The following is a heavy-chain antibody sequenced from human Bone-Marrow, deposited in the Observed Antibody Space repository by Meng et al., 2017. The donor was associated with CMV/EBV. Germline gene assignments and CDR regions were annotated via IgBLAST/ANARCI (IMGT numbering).Heavy chain of an antibody. J-gene: IGHJ4*02. CDR3: ARGVGATKGDDY. Sequence: GGSLRLSCAASGFTFSSYAMSWVRQAPGKGLVWVSRINSDGSSTSYADSVKGRFTISRDNAKNTLYLQMNSLRAEDTAVYYCARGVGATKGDDYWGQGTLVTVSS. V-gene: IGHV3-74*01. D-gene: IGHD1-26*01. CDR1: GFTFSSYA. CDR2: INSDGSST.